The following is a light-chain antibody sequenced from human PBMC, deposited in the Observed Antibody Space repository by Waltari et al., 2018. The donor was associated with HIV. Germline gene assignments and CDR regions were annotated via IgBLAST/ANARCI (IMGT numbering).Light chain of an antibody. CDR2: KDT. V-gene: IGLV1-47*01. Sequence: QPVLTQPPPASGTPGQRVTIPCSGSSPTIENANVSRYQQFPGAAPKLLIYKDTQRPSGVPDRFTGSKSGTSASLAIGGLRSEDEADYYCVGWDSRLRGYVFGTGTKVTVL. CDR3: VGWDSRLRGYV. J-gene: IGLJ1*01. CDR1: SPTIENAN.